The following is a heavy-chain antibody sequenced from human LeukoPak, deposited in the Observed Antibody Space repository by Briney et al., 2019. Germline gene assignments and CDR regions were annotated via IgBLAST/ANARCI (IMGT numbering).Heavy chain of an antibody. CDR3: ARDQGCSSTNCYSLFFHY. D-gene: IGHD2-2*01. CDR2: ISYDGSNK. Sequence: GGSLRLSCAASGFTFNNYGMHWVRQAPGKGLEWVAFISYDGSNKYNADSVQGRFTISRDNSKNTLYLQMNSLRAEDTAVYYCARDQGCSSTNCYSLFFHYWGQGTLVTVSS. CDR1: GFTFNNYG. J-gene: IGHJ4*02. V-gene: IGHV3-30*03.